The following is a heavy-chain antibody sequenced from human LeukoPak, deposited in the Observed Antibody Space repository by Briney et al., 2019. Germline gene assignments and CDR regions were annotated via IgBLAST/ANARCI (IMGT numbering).Heavy chain of an antibody. J-gene: IGHJ6*03. V-gene: IGHV6-1*01. Sequence: SQTLSLTCAISGDSVSSNSAAWNWIRQSPSRGLEWLGRTYYRSKWYNDYAVSVKSRITINPDTSKNQFSLQLNSVTPEDTAVYYCARRGRGEGYCSGGSCYFQEDYYMDVWGKGTTVTVSS. CDR3: ARRGRGEGYCSGGSCYFQEDYYMDV. CDR2: TYYRSKWYN. CDR1: GDSVSSNSAA. D-gene: IGHD2-15*01.